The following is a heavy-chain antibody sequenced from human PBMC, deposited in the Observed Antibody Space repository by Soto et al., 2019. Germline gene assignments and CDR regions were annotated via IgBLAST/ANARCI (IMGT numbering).Heavy chain of an antibody. CDR3: AKDHCSSTSCYLRFDP. V-gene: IGHV3-23*01. CDR1: GFTFSSYA. CDR2: ISGSGGST. D-gene: IGHD2-2*01. J-gene: IGHJ5*02. Sequence: GGSLRLSCAASGFTFSSYAMSWVRQAPGKGLEWVSAISGSGGSTYYADSVKGRFTISRDNSKNTLYLQMNSLRAEDTAVYYCAKDHCSSTSCYLRFDPWGQGTLVTVSS.